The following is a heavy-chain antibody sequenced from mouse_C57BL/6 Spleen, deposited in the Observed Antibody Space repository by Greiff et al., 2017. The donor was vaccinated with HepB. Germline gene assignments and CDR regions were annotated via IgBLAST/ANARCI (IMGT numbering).Heavy chain of an antibody. CDR2: IYPGDGDT. CDR3: ARNPFTTVVFDY. V-gene: IGHV1-82*01. CDR1: GYAFSSSW. D-gene: IGHD1-1*01. Sequence: VQLQQSGPELVKPGASVKISCKASGYAFSSSWMNWVKQRPGKGLEWIGRIYPGDGDTNYNGKFKGKATLTADKSSSTAYMQLSSLTSDDSAVYFCARNPFTTVVFDYWGQGTTLTVSS. J-gene: IGHJ2*01.